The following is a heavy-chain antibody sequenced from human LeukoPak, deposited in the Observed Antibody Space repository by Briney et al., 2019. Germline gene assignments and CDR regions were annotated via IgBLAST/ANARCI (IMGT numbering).Heavy chain of an antibody. CDR2: ISGNGDTT. CDR3: ARGSRLPASPHDTYDI. CDR1: GFTFITYP. V-gene: IGHV3-64*01. Sequence: GGSLRLSCAASGFTFITYPMHWVRQPPGKGLEYVSAISGNGDTTWYGNSARGRFTISRDNSKSTVYLQMDSLTPDDMAIYYCARGSRLPASPHDTYDIWGQGTMVTVSS. D-gene: IGHD2-2*01. J-gene: IGHJ3*02.